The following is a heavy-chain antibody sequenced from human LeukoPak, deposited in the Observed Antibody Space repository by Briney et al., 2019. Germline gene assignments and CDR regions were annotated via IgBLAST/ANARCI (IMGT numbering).Heavy chain of an antibody. CDR3: ARSQWLVRGYYFDY. D-gene: IGHD6-19*01. CDR1: GFTFSSYE. CDR2: ISSSGSTA. Sequence: GGSLRLSCAASGFTFSSYEMNWVRQAPGKGVEGVSYISSSGSTAYYADSVKGGFTISRDNAKNSLYLQMNSLRAEDTAVYYCARSQWLVRGYYFDYWGQGTVVTVSS. J-gene: IGHJ4*02. V-gene: IGHV3-48*03.